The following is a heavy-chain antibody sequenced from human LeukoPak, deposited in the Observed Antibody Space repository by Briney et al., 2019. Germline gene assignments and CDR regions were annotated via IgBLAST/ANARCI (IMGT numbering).Heavy chain of an antibody. V-gene: IGHV4-59*01. Sequence: SETLSLTCTVSGGSTSSYYWSWIRQPPGKGLEWIGYIYYSGSTNYNPSLKSRVTISVDTSKNQFSLKLSSVTAADTAVYYCARGDSSGYSYYFGYWGQGTLVTVSS. CDR3: ARGDSSGYSYYFGY. D-gene: IGHD3-22*01. CDR1: GGSTSSYY. J-gene: IGHJ4*02. CDR2: IYYSGST.